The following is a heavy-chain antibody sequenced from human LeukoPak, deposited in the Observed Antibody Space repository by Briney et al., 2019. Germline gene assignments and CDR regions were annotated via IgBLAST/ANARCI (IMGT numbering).Heavy chain of an antibody. CDR2: ISGSSSTI. CDR1: GFTFSDYY. CDR3: ARDGTYGGYNYYYGLDV. D-gene: IGHD4-23*01. V-gene: IGHV3-11*04. Sequence: PGGSLRLSCAASGFTFSDYYMSWIRQALGKGLEWVSYISGSSSTIYYADSVKGRFTISRDNAKNSLYLQMNSLRDEDTAVYYCARDGTYGGYNYYYGLDVWGQGTPVTVSS. J-gene: IGHJ6*02.